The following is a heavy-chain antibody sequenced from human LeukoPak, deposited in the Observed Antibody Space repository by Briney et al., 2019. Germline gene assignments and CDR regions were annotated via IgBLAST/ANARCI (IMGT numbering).Heavy chain of an antibody. V-gene: IGHV3-74*01. CDR3: TRSVDY. CDR2: IRGDGSTI. CDR1: GFTFSSNW. J-gene: IGHJ4*02. Sequence: GSLRLSCAASGFTFSSNWMHWGRQGPGKGLVWVARIRGDGSTIDYADSVRDRFTISRGNAKNTVDLEMNSLRAEDTAVYYCTRSVDYWGQGTLVTVSS.